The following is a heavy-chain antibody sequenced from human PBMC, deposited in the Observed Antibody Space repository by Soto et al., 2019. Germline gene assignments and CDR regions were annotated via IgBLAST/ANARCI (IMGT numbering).Heavy chain of an antibody. J-gene: IGHJ4*02. V-gene: IGHV1-18*01. Sequence: QVQLVQSVPDVKKPGASVKVSCKASGYTFTTYSFSWVRQAPGQGLEWVGWISTYNGDTNYAQRLQGRVTMTTDTSTSTAYMVLRSLRSDDTAVYYCARGLYGDYWGQGTLVTVSS. CDR1: GYTFTTYS. CDR3: ARGLYGDY. D-gene: IGHD3-16*01. CDR2: ISTYNGDT.